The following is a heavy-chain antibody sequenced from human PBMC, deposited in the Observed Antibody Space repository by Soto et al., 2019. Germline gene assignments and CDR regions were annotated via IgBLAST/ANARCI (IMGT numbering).Heavy chain of an antibody. CDR1: GFTFKNYA. CDR2: ISGGGDTT. CDR3: AKGRGGSGSLTPRVDF. D-gene: IGHD3-10*01. Sequence: EVQLLESGGGLVQPGGSLRLPCAASGFTFKNYAMTWVRQAPGKGLEWVSAISGGGDTTSYADSVKGRFTVSRDGSKNTLYLQMSSLRAEDTALYYCAKGRGGSGSLTPRVDFWGQGTLVTVSS. J-gene: IGHJ4*02. V-gene: IGHV3-23*01.